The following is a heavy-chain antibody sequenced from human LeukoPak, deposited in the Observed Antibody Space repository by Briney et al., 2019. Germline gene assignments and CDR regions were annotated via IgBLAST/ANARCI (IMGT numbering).Heavy chain of an antibody. CDR2: FDPEDGET. J-gene: IGHJ4*02. V-gene: IGHV1-24*01. CDR3: AANLRYFDWLFYNY. Sequence: ASVRVSCKVSGYTLTELSMHWMRQAPGKGLEWMGGFDPEDGETIYAQKFQGRVTMTEDTSTDTAYMELSSLRSEDTAVYYCAANLRYFDWLFYNYWGQGTLVTVSS. D-gene: IGHD3-9*01. CDR1: GYTLTELS.